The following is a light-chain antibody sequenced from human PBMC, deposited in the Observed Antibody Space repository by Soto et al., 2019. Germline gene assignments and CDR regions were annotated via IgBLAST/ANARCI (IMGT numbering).Light chain of an antibody. J-gene: IGLJ1*01. CDR3: YSYTSSNTYV. V-gene: IGLV2-14*03. CDR2: DVS. Sequence: QSVLTQPASVSGSPGQSITISCTGTSSDVGGYNYVSWYQHHPGKVPQLLIYDVSNRPSGVSNRFSGSKSGNTASLTISGLQVEYEADYYCYSYTSSNTYVFGTG. CDR1: SSDVGGYNY.